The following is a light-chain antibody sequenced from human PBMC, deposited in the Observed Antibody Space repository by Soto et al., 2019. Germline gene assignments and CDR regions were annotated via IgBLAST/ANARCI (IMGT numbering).Light chain of an antibody. CDR2: EVT. Sequence: QSFLTQPASVSGSPGQSITIACTGTRRDVGGYNYVSWYQQYPGKSPKLLIYEVTHRPSGVSNRFSGSKSGNTASLTISGLQAEDEADYYCSSYTSSSTYVFGTGTKVTVL. CDR3: SSYTSSSTYV. CDR1: RRDVGGYNY. J-gene: IGLJ1*01. V-gene: IGLV2-14*01.